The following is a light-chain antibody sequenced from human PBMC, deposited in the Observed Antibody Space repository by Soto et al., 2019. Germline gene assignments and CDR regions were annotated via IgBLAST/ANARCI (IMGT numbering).Light chain of an antibody. CDR3: QHYNNWPRT. J-gene: IGKJ1*01. CDR2: GAS. V-gene: IGKV3-15*01. Sequence: EIVMTQSPATLSVSPGERATLSCRASQSVSSNLAWYQQKPGQAPRLLIYGASTRATGIPARFSGSGSGTEFTLTISSLQSEDFAVYYRQHYNNWPRTFGQGTKVEI. CDR1: QSVSSN.